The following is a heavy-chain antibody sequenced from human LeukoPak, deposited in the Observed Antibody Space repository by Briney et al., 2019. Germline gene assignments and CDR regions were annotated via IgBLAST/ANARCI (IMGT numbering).Heavy chain of an antibody. CDR1: GYSFTNYW. V-gene: IGHV5-51*01. CDR2: IYPGDSDT. D-gene: IGHD2-21*02. CDR3: ASGAYCGGDCYSGAFDI. Sequence: PGGSLNISCKGSGYSFTNYWIGWVRQMPGKGLEWMGVIYPGDSDTRYSPSFQGQVTISADKSISTAYLQWRSLKASDTAMYYCASGAYCGGDCYSGAFDIWGQGTMVTVSS. J-gene: IGHJ3*02.